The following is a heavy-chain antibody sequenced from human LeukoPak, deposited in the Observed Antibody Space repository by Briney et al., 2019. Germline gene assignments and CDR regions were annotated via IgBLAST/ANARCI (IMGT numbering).Heavy chain of an antibody. Sequence: SETLSLTCTVSGGSISSYYWSWMRQPPGKGLEWTGYIYYSGSTNYNPSLKSRVTISVDTSKNQFSLKLSSVTAADTAVYYCARHRTYYYGSGIFDWGQGTLVTVSS. D-gene: IGHD3-10*01. J-gene: IGHJ4*02. V-gene: IGHV4-59*08. CDR1: GGSISSYY. CDR2: IYYSGST. CDR3: ARHRTYYYGSGIFD.